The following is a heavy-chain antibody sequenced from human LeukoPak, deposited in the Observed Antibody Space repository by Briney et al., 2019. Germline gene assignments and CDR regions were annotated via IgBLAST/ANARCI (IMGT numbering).Heavy chain of an antibody. Sequence: GESLKISCTASGYCFTSYWIGWVRDMGGKGLEWMGLIDPSDAETRYTASFQGQVTISVDKSLTPAYVQWNSLKASDPVMYYCARQTAMGSSGDYWGQGTLVTVSS. CDR2: IDPSDAET. D-gene: IGHD5-18*01. V-gene: IGHV5-51*01. J-gene: IGHJ4*02. CDR3: ARQTAMGSSGDY. CDR1: GYCFTSYW.